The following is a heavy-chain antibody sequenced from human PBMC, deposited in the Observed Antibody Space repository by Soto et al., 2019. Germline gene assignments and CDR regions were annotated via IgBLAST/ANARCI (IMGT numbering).Heavy chain of an antibody. J-gene: IGHJ3*02. CDR3: VKGGVGNCSGGSCYYGI. CDR1: GVTVSSYD. D-gene: IGHD2-15*01. Sequence: XGSRRLPCSAAGVTVSSYDLHWVRQAPGKGLEYVSAISSNGGSTYYADSVKGRFTISRDNSKNTLYLQMSSLRAEDTAVYYCVKGGVGNCSGGSCYYGIWGQGTMVTVSS. CDR2: ISSNGGST. V-gene: IGHV3-64D*06.